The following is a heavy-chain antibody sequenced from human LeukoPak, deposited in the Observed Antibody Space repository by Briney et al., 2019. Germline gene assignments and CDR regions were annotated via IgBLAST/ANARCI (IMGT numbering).Heavy chain of an antibody. CDR2: ISWNSGSI. D-gene: IGHD6-19*01. CDR1: GFTFDDYA. J-gene: IGHJ4*02. CDR3: CIAVAGTIDY. Sequence: GRSLRLSCAASGFTFDDYAMHWVRQAPGKGLEWVSGISWNSGSIGYADSVKGRFTISRDNAKNSLYLQMNSLRAEDTALYYWCIAVAGTIDYWGQGTLVTVSS. V-gene: IGHV3-9*01.